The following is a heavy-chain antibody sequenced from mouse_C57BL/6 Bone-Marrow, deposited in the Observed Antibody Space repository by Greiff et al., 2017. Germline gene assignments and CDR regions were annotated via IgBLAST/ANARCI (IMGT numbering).Heavy chain of an antibody. CDR1: GFTIKDDY. CDR3: TTSGKDY. J-gene: IGHJ2*01. CDR2: IDPENGDT. D-gene: IGHD3-1*01. V-gene: IGHV14-4*01. Sequence: VQLQQSGAELVRPGASVKLSCTASGFTIKDDYMHWVKQRPEQGLEWIGWIDPENGDTEYASKFQGKATITADTSSNTAYLQLSSLTSEDTAVYYCTTSGKDYWGQGTTLTVSS.